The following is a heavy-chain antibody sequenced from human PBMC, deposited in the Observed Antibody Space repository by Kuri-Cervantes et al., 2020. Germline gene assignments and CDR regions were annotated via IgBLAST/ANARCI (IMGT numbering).Heavy chain of an antibody. V-gene: IGHV3-15*01. J-gene: IGHJ4*02. D-gene: IGHD3-3*01. CDR3: AILEGATG. CDR2: IKSKAGGGTI. Sequence: GGSLRLSCAASGFTFNNAWMSWVRQAPGKGLEWVGRIKSKAGGGTIDYAAPVKDRFSISRDDSKNTLYLQMNNLKIEDTAVYYCAILEGATGWGQGTQVTVSS. CDR1: GFTFNNAW.